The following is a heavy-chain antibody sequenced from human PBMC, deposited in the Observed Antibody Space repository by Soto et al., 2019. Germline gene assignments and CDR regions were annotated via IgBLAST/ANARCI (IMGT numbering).Heavy chain of an antibody. V-gene: IGHV4-34*01. CDR1: GGSFSGYY. D-gene: IGHD3-3*01. CDR3: ARAPRYDFRSGYYTGVGAFDI. J-gene: IGHJ3*02. CDR2: INHSGST. Sequence: QVQLQQWGAGLLKPSETLSLTCAVYGGSFSGYYWSWIRQPPGKGLEWIGEINHSGSTNYNPSLKSRVTISVDTSKNQFSLKLSSVTAADTAVYYCARAPRYDFRSGYYTGVGAFDIWGQGTMVTVSS.